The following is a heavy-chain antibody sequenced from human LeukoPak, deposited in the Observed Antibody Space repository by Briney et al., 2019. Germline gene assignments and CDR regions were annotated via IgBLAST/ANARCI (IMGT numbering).Heavy chain of an antibody. J-gene: IGHJ4*02. D-gene: IGHD1-26*01. CDR1: GYTFTSYG. Sequence: ASVNVSCKASGYTFTSYGISWVRQAPGQGLEWMGWISAYNGNTNYAQKLQGRVTMTTDTSTSTAYMELRSLSSADTAVYSCAARSIVGANFDYWGQGTLVTVSS. CDR3: AARSIVGANFDY. CDR2: ISAYNGNT. V-gene: IGHV1-18*01.